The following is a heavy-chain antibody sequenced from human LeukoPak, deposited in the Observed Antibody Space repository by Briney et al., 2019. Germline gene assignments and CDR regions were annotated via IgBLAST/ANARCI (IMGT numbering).Heavy chain of an antibody. CDR3: ARDSSSRGFFDY. CDR1: GGSISSSSYY. J-gene: IGHJ4*02. CDR2: IYYSGST. Sequence: SETLSLTCTVSGGSISSSSYYWGWIRQPPGKGLEWIGSIYYSGSTYYNPSLKSRVTISVDTSKNQFSLKLSSVTAADTAVYYCARDSSSRGFFDYWGQGTLVTVSS. V-gene: IGHV4-39*07. D-gene: IGHD6-13*01.